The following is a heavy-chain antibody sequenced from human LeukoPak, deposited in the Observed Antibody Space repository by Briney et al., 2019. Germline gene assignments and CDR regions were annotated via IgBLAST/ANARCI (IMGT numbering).Heavy chain of an antibody. D-gene: IGHD2-21*01. Sequence: GGSLRLSCAASGFTFSSYSMNWVRQAPGKGLEWVSSISSSSSYIYYADSVKGRFTISRDSSWNTLYLQMNSLRAEDTAVYYCAKDQVISGSEASDIWGQGTMVTVSS. CDR2: ISSSSSYI. J-gene: IGHJ3*02. CDR1: GFTFSSYS. V-gene: IGHV3-21*04. CDR3: AKDQVISGSEASDI.